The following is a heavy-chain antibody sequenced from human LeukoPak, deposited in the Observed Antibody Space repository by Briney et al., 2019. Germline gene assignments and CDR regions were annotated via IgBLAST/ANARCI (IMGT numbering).Heavy chain of an antibody. CDR3: ARLHYDVLTGPFDY. D-gene: IGHD3-9*01. Sequence: GGSLRLSGAASGFTFNSYTMNWVRQAPGKGLEWVSSISSSSNYIYYADSVKGRFTISRDNAENSLYLQMNSLSAEDTAVYYCARLHYDVLTGPFDYWGQGTLVTVSS. V-gene: IGHV3-21*01. CDR2: ISSSSNYI. J-gene: IGHJ4*02. CDR1: GFTFNSYT.